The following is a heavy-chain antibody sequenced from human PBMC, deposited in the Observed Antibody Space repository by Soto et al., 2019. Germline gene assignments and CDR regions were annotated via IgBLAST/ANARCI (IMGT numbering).Heavy chain of an antibody. J-gene: IGHJ3*02. D-gene: IGHD2-8*01. Sequence: QVQLVQSGAEVKKPGSSVKVSCKASGGTFSSYAISWARQAPGQGLEWMGGITPIFGTANYAQKFQGRVTMTATKSRSTASMELGSLRSEATALYYWASSLLIAFEIWGQGTM. CDR2: ITPIFGTA. V-gene: IGHV1-69*06. CDR3: ASSLLIAFEI. CDR1: GGTFSSYA.